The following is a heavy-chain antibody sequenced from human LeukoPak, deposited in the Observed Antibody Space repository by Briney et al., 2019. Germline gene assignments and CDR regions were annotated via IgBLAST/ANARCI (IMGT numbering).Heavy chain of an antibody. D-gene: IGHD5-18*01. CDR3: ARSGYSYADAFDI. V-gene: IGHV5-51*01. CDR1: GYSFTSYW. Sequence: GESLKISCKGSGYSFTSYWIGWVRQMPGKGLEWMGIIYPGDSDTRYSPSFQGQVTISANKSISTAYLQWSSLKASDTAMYYCARSGYSYADAFDIWGQGTMVTVSS. CDR2: IYPGDSDT. J-gene: IGHJ3*02.